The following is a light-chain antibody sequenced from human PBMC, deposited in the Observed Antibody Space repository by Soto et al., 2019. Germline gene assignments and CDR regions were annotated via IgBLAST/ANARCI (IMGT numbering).Light chain of an antibody. Sequence: QSVLTQPPSVSGAPGQRVTISCTGSRSNLGAGYDVHWYRHLPGKAPKLLIYYNNNRPSGVPDRFSASKSGTSASLAITGLQADDEADYYCQSYDSSLNGWVFGGGTQLTVL. J-gene: IGLJ3*02. CDR1: RSNLGAGYD. CDR3: QSYDSSLNGWV. V-gene: IGLV1-40*01. CDR2: YNN.